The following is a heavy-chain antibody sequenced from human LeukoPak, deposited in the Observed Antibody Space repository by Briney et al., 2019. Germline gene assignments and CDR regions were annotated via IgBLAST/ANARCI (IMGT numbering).Heavy chain of an antibody. CDR1: GFTFSSYA. V-gene: IGHV3-30-3*02. CDR2: ISYDGSNE. Sequence: GRSLRLSCVASGFTFSSYAMHWVRQAPGKGLEWVAVISYDGSNEYYADSVKGRFTISRDNSKNTLYLQMNSLRAEDTAVYYCAKSARIAARRMFDYWGQGTLVTVSS. J-gene: IGHJ4*02. CDR3: AKSARIAARRMFDY. D-gene: IGHD6-6*01.